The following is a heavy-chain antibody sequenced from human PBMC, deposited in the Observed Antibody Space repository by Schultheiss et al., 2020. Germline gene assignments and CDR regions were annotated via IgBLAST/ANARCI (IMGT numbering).Heavy chain of an antibody. Sequence: AAVKVSCKASGYTFTSYAMHWVRQAPGQGLEWMGWINPNSGGTNYAQKFQGWVTMTRDTSISTAYMELSRLRSDDTAVYYCARLFCGGDCSTANFDYWGPGTLVTVAS. CDR3: ARLFCGGDCSTANFDY. J-gene: IGHJ4*02. CDR2: INPNSGGT. V-gene: IGHV1-2*04. CDR1: GYTFTSYA. D-gene: IGHD2-21*01.